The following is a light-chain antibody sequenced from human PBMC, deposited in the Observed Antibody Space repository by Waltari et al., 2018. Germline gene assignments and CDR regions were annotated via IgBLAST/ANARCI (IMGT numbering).Light chain of an antibody. CDR1: QSIGTN. J-gene: IGKJ3*01. Sequence: EIVMTQSPATLSVSPGERATLSCRASQSIGTNLAWYQQKPGQAPKPLIYGASTRATGIPARFSGSASGTEFTLTITSLQSEDFEVYYCHQYHNWPLTFGPGTRVDIK. CDR2: GAS. V-gene: IGKV3-15*01. CDR3: HQYHNWPLT.